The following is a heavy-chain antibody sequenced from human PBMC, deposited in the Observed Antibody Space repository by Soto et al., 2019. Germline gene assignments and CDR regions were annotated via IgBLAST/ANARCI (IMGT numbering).Heavy chain of an antibody. D-gene: IGHD3-10*01. J-gene: IGHJ4*02. CDR2: IKHDASDE. CDR3: VRDVYGWGSFGI. V-gene: IGHV3-7*01. Sequence: EVQLVESGGGLVQPGASLRLSCEASGLTFDAYWMNWVRQAPGKGLEWVANIKHDASDEYYVDSVKGRFTISRDNGKSSLYLEMRDLRAEDTAVYYCVRDVYGWGSFGIWGQGTLVTVSS. CDR1: GLTFDAYW.